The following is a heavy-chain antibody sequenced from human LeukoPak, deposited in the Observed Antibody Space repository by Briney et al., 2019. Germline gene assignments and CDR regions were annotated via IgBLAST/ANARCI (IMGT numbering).Heavy chain of an antibody. CDR3: ARAAGATKY. D-gene: IGHD1-26*01. Sequence: ASVKVSCKASGYTFTSYGISWVRQAPGQGLEWMGWMNPNSGNTGYAQKFQGRVTMTRNTSISTAYMELSSLRSEDTTVYYCARAAGATKYWGQGTLVTVSS. V-gene: IGHV1-8*02. J-gene: IGHJ4*02. CDR1: GYTFTSYG. CDR2: MNPNSGNT.